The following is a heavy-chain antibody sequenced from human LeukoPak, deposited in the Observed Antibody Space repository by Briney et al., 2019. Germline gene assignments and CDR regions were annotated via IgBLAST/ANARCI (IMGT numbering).Heavy chain of an antibody. CDR3: ARQVGWLRDGDFDY. CDR2: MYYSGST. Sequence: SEXLSLTCTVSGGSISSSSYYWGWIRQPPGRGLEWIGSMYYSGSTYYNPSLKSRVTISVDTSKNQFSLKLSSVTAADTAVYYCARQVGWLRDGDFDYWGQGTLVTVSS. D-gene: IGHD5-12*01. CDR1: GGSISSSSYY. V-gene: IGHV4-39*01. J-gene: IGHJ4*02.